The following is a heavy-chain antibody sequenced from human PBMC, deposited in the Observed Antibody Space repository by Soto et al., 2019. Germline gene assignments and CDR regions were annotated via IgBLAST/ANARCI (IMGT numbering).Heavy chain of an antibody. CDR2: VYYSGST. CDR1: GGSISSYY. CDR3: ARQNYYDSIGYYFPAAPFDP. J-gene: IGHJ5*02. V-gene: IGHV4-59*01. D-gene: IGHD3-22*01. Sequence: SETLSLTCTVSGGSISSYYWSWIRQPPGKGLEWIGYVYYSGSTNYKPSLKSRVTISVDTSKNQFSLKLSSVTAADTAVYYCARQNYYDSIGYYFPAAPFDPWGRGTLVTVSS.